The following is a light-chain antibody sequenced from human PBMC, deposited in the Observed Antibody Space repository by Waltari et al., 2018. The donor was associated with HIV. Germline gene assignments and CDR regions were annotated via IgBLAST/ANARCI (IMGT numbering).Light chain of an antibody. CDR1: GSNIRSNY. CDR3: AAWDDTLKVYV. V-gene: IGLV1-44*01. Sequence: QSVLAQPPSVSGTPGQRVTISCSGSGSNIRSNYVNWYQQLPVTAPRVLIYNDAKRPSGVPARFAGSKAGTTASLAISGLQSADEADYYCAAWDDTLKVYVFGTGTKVTVL. J-gene: IGLJ1*01. CDR2: NDA.